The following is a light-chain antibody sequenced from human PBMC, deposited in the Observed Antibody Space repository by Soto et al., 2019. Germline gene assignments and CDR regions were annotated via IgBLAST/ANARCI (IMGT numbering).Light chain of an antibody. Sequence: GGYNYVSWYQHHPGKAPKLMIYEVTNRPSGVSIRFSGSKSGTTASLTISGLQPEDEADYYCSSYTTTSNYVFGTGTKVTVL. CDR3: SSYTTTSNYV. J-gene: IGLJ1*01. CDR2: EVT. V-gene: IGLV2-14*01. CDR1: GGYNY.